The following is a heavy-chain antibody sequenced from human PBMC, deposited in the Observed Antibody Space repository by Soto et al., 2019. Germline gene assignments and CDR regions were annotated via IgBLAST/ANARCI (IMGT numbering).Heavy chain of an antibody. Sequence: PSETLSLTCAVYGGSLSGYYWTWIRQPPGTGLEWIGEINHSGSTNYNPSLKSRVTISVDTSKNQLSLKLTSVTAADTAVYYCARDKITGLFDYWGQGTLVTVSS. CDR3: ARDKITGLFDY. V-gene: IGHV4-34*01. D-gene: IGHD2-8*02. CDR2: INHSGST. J-gene: IGHJ4*02. CDR1: GGSLSGYY.